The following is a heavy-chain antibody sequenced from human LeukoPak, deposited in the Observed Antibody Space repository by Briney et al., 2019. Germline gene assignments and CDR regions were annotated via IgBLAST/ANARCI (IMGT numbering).Heavy chain of an antibody. CDR1: GFTFSSYS. CDR2: ISSSSSYI. V-gene: IGHV3-21*01. J-gene: IGHJ5*02. Sequence: PGGSLRLSCAASGFTFSSYSMNWVRQAPGKGLEWVSSISSSSSYIYYADSVKGRFTISRDNAKNSLYLQMNSLRAEDTAVYYCSGGGTMIPSPGWFDPWGQGTLVTVPS. CDR3: SGGGTMIPSPGWFDP. D-gene: IGHD3-22*01.